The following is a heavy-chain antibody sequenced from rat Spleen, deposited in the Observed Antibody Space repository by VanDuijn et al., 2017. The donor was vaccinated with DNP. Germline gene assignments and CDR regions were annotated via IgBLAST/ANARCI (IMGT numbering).Heavy chain of an antibody. CDR1: GFTFSDHN. V-gene: IGHV5-7*01. J-gene: IGHJ4*01. CDR3: GRHGDSGYVAYAMDA. D-gene: IGHD4-3*01. Sequence: EVQLVESGGGLVQSGRSLKLSCAASGFTFSDHNMAWVRQVPKKGLEWVASSSYDGSRVHYRDSVKGRFTISRDNAKSSLYLQMDSLTSEDTATYYCGRHGDSGYVAYAMDAWGQGTSVTVSS. CDR2: SSYDGSRV.